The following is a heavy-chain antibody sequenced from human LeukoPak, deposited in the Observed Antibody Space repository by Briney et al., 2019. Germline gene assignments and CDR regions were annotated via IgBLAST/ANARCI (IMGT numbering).Heavy chain of an antibody. CDR1: GFTFSSYS. CDR3: ARDGVTMVRGVKVLDYYYYYMDV. CDR2: ISSGSSTI. Sequence: GGSLRLSCAASGFTFSSYSMNWVRQAPGKGLEWVSYISSGSSTIYYADSVKGRFTISRDNAKNSLYLQMNSLRAEDTAVYYCARDGVTMVRGVKVLDYYYYYMDVWGKGTTVTISS. D-gene: IGHD3-10*01. J-gene: IGHJ6*03. V-gene: IGHV3-48*04.